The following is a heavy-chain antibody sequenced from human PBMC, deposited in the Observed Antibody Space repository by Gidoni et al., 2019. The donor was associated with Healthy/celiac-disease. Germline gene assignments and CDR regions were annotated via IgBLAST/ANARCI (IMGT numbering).Heavy chain of an antibody. J-gene: IGHJ5*02. D-gene: IGHD5-18*01. CDR2: IIPILGIA. CDR1: GGTFSSYA. V-gene: IGHV1-69*04. CDR3: ARDQEDTAMVSVS. Sequence: QVQLVQSGAEVKKPGSSVKVSCKASGGTFSSYAISWVRQAPGQGLEWMGRIIPILGIANYAQKFQGRVTITADKSTSTTYMELSSLRSEDTAVYYCARDQEDTAMVSVSWGQGTLVTVSS.